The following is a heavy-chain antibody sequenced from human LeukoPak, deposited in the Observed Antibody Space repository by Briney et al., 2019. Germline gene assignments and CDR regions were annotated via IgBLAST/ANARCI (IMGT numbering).Heavy chain of an antibody. Sequence: PSETLSLTCTVSGVSISSSNSYWGWIRQPPGKGLEWIGSIYYSGNTYYNASLKSRVTISVDTSKNQFSLKLSSVTAADTAVYYCARDYDLDAFDIWGQGTMVTVSS. V-gene: IGHV4-39*07. J-gene: IGHJ3*02. CDR2: IYYSGNT. CDR1: GVSISSSNSY. D-gene: IGHD3/OR15-3a*01. CDR3: ARDYDLDAFDI.